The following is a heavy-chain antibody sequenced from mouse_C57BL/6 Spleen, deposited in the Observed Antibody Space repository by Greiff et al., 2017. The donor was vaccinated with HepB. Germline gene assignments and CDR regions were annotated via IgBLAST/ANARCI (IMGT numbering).Heavy chain of an antibody. D-gene: IGHD4-1*01. CDR2: ISNGGGST. J-gene: IGHJ4*01. CDR1: GFTFSDYY. Sequence: DVMLVESGGGLVQPGGSLKLSCAASGFTFSDYYMYWVRQTPEKRLEWVAYISNGGGSTYYPDTVKGRFTISRDNAKNTLYLQMSRLKSEDTAMYYCARAGSGIMDYWGQGTSVTVSS. CDR3: ARAGSGIMDY. V-gene: IGHV5-12*01.